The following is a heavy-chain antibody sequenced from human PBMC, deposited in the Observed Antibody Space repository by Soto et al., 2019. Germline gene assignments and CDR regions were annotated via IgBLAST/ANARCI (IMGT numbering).Heavy chain of an antibody. CDR2: ISAYNGNT. V-gene: IGHV1-18*01. D-gene: IGHD2-15*01. CDR1: GYTFTSYG. CDR3: ARGWAGYCSGGSCPIDY. J-gene: IGHJ4*02. Sequence: QVQLVQSGAEVKKPGASVKVSCKASGYTFTSYGISWVRQAPGQGLEWMGWISAYNGNTNYAQKLQGRVTMTTDTATSTAYMELRSLRSDDTAVYYCARGWAGYCSGGSCPIDYWGQGTLVTVSS.